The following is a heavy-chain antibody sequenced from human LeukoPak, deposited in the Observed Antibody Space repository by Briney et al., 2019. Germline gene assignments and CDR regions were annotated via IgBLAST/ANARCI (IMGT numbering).Heavy chain of an antibody. V-gene: IGHV3-30-3*01. CDR3: ARVPGGPLLDY. Sequence: PGGSLRLSCAASGFTFSSYAMHWVRQAPGKGLEWVAVISYDGSNKYYADSVKGRFTISRDNSKNTLYLQMNSLRAEDTAVYYCARVPGGPLLDYWGQGTLVTVSS. CDR1: GFTFSSYA. CDR2: ISYDGSNK. D-gene: IGHD4-23*01. J-gene: IGHJ4*02.